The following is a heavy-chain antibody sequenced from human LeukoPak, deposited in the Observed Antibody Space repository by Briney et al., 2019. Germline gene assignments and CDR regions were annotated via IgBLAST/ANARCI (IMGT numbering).Heavy chain of an antibody. CDR1: DDSISSGYY. Sequence: SETLSLTCTVSDDSISSGYYWGWIRQPPGKGLEWIGSISYTGSTYYNPSLKSRVTISVDTSRNQFSLKLSSVTAADTAVYYCARTGGSFYFYYYMDVWGKGTTVTVSS. CDR3: ARTGGSFYFYYYMDV. J-gene: IGHJ6*03. D-gene: IGHD1-26*01. V-gene: IGHV4-38-2*02. CDR2: ISYTGST.